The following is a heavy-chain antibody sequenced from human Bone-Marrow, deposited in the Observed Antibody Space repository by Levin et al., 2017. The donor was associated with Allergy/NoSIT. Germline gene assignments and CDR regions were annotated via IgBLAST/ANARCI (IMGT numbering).Heavy chain of an antibody. D-gene: IGHD6-6*01. CDR3: AAFTWSSSFDY. V-gene: IGHV3-30*03. CDR1: GFTFSSYG. CDR2: ISYDGSNK. Sequence: PGGSLRLSCAASGFTFSSYGMHWVRQAPGKGLEWVAVISYDGSNKYYADSVKGRFTISRDNSKNTLYLQMNSLRAEDTAVYYCAAFTWSSSFDYWGQGTLVTVSS. J-gene: IGHJ4*02.